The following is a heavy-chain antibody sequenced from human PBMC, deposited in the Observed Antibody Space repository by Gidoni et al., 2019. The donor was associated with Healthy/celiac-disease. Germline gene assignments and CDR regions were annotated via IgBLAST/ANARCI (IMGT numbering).Heavy chain of an antibody. Sequence: EVQLVESGGGLVKPGGSLRLSCAASGFTFSSYRMNWGRQAPGKGLEWVSSISSSSSYIYYADSVKGRFTISRDNAKNSLYLQMNSLRAEDTAVYYCARGGGSHDSHRDNDAFDIWGQGTMVTVSS. J-gene: IGHJ3*02. CDR1: GFTFSSYR. V-gene: IGHV3-21*01. D-gene: IGHD3-16*01. CDR2: ISSSSSYI. CDR3: ARGGGSHDSHRDNDAFDI.